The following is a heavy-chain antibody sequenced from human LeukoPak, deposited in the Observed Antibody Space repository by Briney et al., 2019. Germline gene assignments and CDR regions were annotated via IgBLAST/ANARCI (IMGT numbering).Heavy chain of an antibody. CDR1: GFSVSGYW. V-gene: IGHV3-66*01. CDR3: ARDKDA. Sequence: GGSLRLSCAVSGFSVSGYWMTWVRQAPGKGLEWVSVIYSDGTTRNADSVKGRFTISRDNSKNTVYLQMDSLRAEDTAVYYCARDKDAWGQGTLVTVSS. CDR2: IYSDGTT. J-gene: IGHJ5*02.